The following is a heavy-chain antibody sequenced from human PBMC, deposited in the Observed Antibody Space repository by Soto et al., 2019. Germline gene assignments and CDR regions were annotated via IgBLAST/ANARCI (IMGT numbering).Heavy chain of an antibody. Sequence: QVQLQQWGAGLLKPSETLSLTCAVYGGSFSGYYWSWIRQPPGKGLEWIGEINHSGSTNYNPSLKSRVTISVDTPKNQFSLKLSSVTAADTAVYYCARPNMVRGIIGYSYYGMDVW. V-gene: IGHV4-34*01. J-gene: IGHJ6*01. CDR3: ARPNMVRGIIGYSYYGMDV. CDR1: GGSFSGYY. D-gene: IGHD3-10*01. CDR2: INHSGST.